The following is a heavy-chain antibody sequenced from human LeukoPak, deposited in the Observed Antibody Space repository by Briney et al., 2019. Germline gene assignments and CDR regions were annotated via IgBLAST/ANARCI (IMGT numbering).Heavy chain of an antibody. Sequence: GGSLRLSCAASGFTFSSYWMHWVRQAPGKGLMWVSRISSDASSILYADSVKGRFTIPRDNAKNTLYLQMNSLRAEDTAVYYCATLGPPIYWGQGTLVTVSS. CDR3: ATLGPPIY. CDR1: GFTFSSYW. J-gene: IGHJ4*02. CDR2: ISSDASSI. V-gene: IGHV3-74*01.